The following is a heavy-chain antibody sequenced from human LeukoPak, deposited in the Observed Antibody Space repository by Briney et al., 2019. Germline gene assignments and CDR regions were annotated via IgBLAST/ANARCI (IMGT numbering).Heavy chain of an antibody. J-gene: IGHJ4*02. CDR3: ARDATMTTVIPFDY. D-gene: IGHD4-17*01. CDR2: IKQDGSEK. V-gene: IGHV3-7*01. Sequence: GGSLRLSCAASGFTFSSYWMSWVRQAPGKGLEWVANIKQDGSEKYYVDSVKGRFTISRDNAKNSLYLQMNSLRAEDTAVYYCARDATMTTVIPFDYWGQGILVTVSS. CDR1: GFTFSSYW.